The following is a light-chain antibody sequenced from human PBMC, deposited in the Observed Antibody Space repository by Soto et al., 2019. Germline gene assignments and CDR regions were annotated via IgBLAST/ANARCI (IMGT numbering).Light chain of an antibody. Sequence: DIQLSQSPSLLSASVGDRVTITCRASQDLDNYLAWYRQTPGEAPKLLIYGAYTLQSWVPRRFSVAGYGTEFSLIISSLQPEDFAIYYCQQLNCYPQITFGKGTRVDIK. V-gene: IGKV1-9*01. J-gene: IGKJ5*01. CDR2: GAY. CDR3: QQLNCYPQIT. CDR1: QDLDNY.